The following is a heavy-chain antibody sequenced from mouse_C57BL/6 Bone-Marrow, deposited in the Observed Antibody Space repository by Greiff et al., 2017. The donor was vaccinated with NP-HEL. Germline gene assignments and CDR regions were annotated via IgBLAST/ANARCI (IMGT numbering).Heavy chain of an antibody. Sequence: QLQPSGPVLVQPGASVPMSCKASVYTFTVSYMNWLPQSHVQSLEWIGVINPYNGGTSYNQKFKGKATLTVDKSSSTAYMELNSLTSEDSAVYYCAREEVLRVFDYWGQGTTLTVSS. D-gene: IGHD1-1*01. J-gene: IGHJ2*01. CDR3: AREEVLRVFDY. V-gene: IGHV1-19*01. CDR2: INPYNGGT. CDR1: VYTFTVSY.